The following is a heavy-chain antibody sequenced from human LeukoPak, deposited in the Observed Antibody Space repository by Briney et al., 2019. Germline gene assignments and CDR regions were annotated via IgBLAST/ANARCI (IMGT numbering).Heavy chain of an antibody. CDR2: IKSKTDGGTT. CDR3: AKDREYNYGHASDN. Sequence: GGSLRLSCAASGFTFSNAWMSWVRQAPGKGLEWVGRIKSKTDGGTTDYAAPVKGRFTISRDDSKNTLYLQMNSLKTEDTAVYYCAKDREYNYGHASDNWGQGTLVTVSS. J-gene: IGHJ4*02. CDR1: GFTFSNAW. V-gene: IGHV3-15*01. D-gene: IGHD5-18*01.